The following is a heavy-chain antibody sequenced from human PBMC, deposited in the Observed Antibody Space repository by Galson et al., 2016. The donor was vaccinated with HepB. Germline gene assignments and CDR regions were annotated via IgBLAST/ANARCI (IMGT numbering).Heavy chain of an antibody. CDR2: IRNSARRYTT. CDR1: GFILSDYY. Sequence: SLRLSCAASGFILSDYYMDWVRQGPGKGLEWVGRIRNSARRYTTDYVASVKGRFTISRDNSKSSVYLHMNDLKPEDTAIYYCARTGVGDFDYWGRGTLVTVSS. CDR3: ARTGVGDFDY. V-gene: IGHV3-72*01. J-gene: IGHJ4*02.